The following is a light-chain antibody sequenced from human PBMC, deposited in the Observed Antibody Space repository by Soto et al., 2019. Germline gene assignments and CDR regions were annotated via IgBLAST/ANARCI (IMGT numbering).Light chain of an antibody. CDR2: GAS. Sequence: EIVMTQSPATLSVSPGERATLSCRASQSVSSNLAWYQQKPGQAPRLLIYGASTRATGIPARFSGSGSGTEFTLTISSLEPEDFAVYYCQQRSNWPYTFGQGTKVDIK. J-gene: IGKJ2*01. CDR3: QQRSNWPYT. CDR1: QSVSSN. V-gene: IGKV3-15*01.